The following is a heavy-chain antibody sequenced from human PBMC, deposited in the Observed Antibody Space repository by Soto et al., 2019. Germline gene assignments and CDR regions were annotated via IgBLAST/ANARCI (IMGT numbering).Heavy chain of an antibody. CDR2: ISYDGTNK. D-gene: IGHD2-2*01. J-gene: IGHJ6*02. CDR3: VRTASPGEMYHYFAMDV. CDR1: GFSFSSYA. Sequence: PGGSLRLSCAASGFSFSSYAMHWVRQAQGKGLEWVAVISYDGTNKYFADSVKGRFTISRDNSKNTLYLQMNSLRGEDTAVYYCVRTASPGEMYHYFAMDVWGPGTTVTVSS. V-gene: IGHV3-30-3*01.